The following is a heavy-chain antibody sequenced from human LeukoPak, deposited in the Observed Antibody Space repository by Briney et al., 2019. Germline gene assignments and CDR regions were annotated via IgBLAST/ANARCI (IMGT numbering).Heavy chain of an antibody. CDR2: IQQDGSEK. D-gene: IGHD6-19*01. Sequence: PGGSLRLSCAASEFAFSSYWMNWVRQAPGKGLEWVANIQQDGSEKHYVDSVRGRFTISRDNARNSLYLQMNSLRAEDTAVYYCARGSSSGWVFDYWGQGTLVTVSS. CDR1: EFAFSSYW. V-gene: IGHV3-7*03. J-gene: IGHJ4*02. CDR3: ARGSSSGWVFDY.